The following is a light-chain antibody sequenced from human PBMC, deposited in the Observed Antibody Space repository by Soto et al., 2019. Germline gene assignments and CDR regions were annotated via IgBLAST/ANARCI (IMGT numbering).Light chain of an antibody. V-gene: IGLV1-44*01. Sequence: QSVLTQPPSASGTPGQRVTISCSGSSSNIGRNTVNWYQQLPGTAPKLLIYSNNQRPSGVPDRFSGSKSGTSASLAISGPQSEDEADYYCAAWDDSLNGDVVFGGGTKVTVL. CDR2: SNN. J-gene: IGLJ2*01. CDR1: SSNIGRNT. CDR3: AAWDDSLNGDVV.